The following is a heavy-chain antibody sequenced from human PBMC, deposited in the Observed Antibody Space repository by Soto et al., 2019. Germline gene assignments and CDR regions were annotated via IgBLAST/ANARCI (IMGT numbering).Heavy chain of an antibody. CDR2: INSDGGTT. D-gene: IGHD2-21*01. V-gene: IGHV3-74*01. CDR1: GLTLSRYW. J-gene: IGHJ4*02. Sequence: EVQLVESGGGLVQPGGSLRLSCAGSGLTLSRYWMHWVRQGPGKGVVWVSRINSDGGTTTYADSVKGRFTISRDNAEKMVDLQENGLRAVDTAVYYLVAGETDGFDFWGQG. CDR3: VAGETDGFDF.